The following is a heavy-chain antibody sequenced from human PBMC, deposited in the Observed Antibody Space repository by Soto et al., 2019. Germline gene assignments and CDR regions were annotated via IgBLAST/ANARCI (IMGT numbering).Heavy chain of an antibody. CDR1: GYTFTGYY. J-gene: IGHJ3*02. D-gene: IGHD6-19*01. CDR3: ASGVAAQGDAFDI. V-gene: IGHV1-3*01. CDR2: INAGNGNT. Sequence: ASVKVSCRASGYTFTGYYMHWVRQAPGQGLEWMGWINAGNGNTKYSQKFQGRVTITRDTSASTAYMELSSLRSEDTAVYYCASGVAAQGDAFDIWGQGTMVTVSS.